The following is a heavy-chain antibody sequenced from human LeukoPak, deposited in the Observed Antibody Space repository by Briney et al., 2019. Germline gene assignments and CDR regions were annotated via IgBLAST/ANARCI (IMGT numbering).Heavy chain of an antibody. CDR3: ARVKGSTYYYDSSDYYDY. J-gene: IGHJ4*02. Sequence: ASVKVSCKASGYTFTGYYMHWVRQAPGQGLEWMGWMNPNSGNTGYAQKFQGRVTMTRNTSISTAYMELSSLRSEDTAVYYCARVKGSTYYYDSSDYYDYWGQGTLVTVSS. D-gene: IGHD3-22*01. CDR1: GYTFTGYY. CDR2: MNPNSGNT. V-gene: IGHV1-8*02.